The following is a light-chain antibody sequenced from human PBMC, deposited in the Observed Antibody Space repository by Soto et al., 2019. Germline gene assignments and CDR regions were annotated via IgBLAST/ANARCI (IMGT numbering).Light chain of an antibody. CDR1: QGIRND. CDR2: DAT. Sequence: DIQMTQSPSSLSASVGDRGTITCRANQGIRNDLAWYQQKPGKAPKRLIYDATSLQSGVPSRFSGSGSGTEFTLTISSLQPEDFATYYCLQHNNYPPITFGQGTRLEIK. J-gene: IGKJ5*01. V-gene: IGKV1-17*01. CDR3: LQHNNYPPIT.